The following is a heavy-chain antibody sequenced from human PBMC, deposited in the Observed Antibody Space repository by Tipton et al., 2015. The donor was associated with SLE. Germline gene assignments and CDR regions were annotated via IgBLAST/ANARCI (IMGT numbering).Heavy chain of an antibody. D-gene: IGHD5-12*01. CDR2: INHSGST. J-gene: IGHJ4*02. Sequence: TLSLTCAVYGGSLSGYYWSWIRQPPGKGLEWIGGINHSGSTNYNPSLKSRVTTSVDTSKNQFSLKLTSVTAADTAVYYCARGGFDGGYENEFDYWGQGTLVTVSS. V-gene: IGHV4-34*01. CDR1: GGSLSGYY. CDR3: ARGGFDGGYENEFDY.